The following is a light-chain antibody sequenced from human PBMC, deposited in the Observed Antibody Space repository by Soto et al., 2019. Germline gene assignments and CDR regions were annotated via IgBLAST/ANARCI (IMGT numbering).Light chain of an antibody. CDR3: QSYDRSLSGSV. V-gene: IGLV2-14*03. CDR1: TSDVGDYNY. J-gene: IGLJ3*02. Sequence: QSALTQPASVSGSPGQSITISCTGTTSDVGDYNYVSWYQQHPGQVPKLLIYGNTIRPSGVPDRFSGSKSGTSASLAITGLQAEDEADYYCQSYDRSLSGSVFGGGTKLTVL. CDR2: GNT.